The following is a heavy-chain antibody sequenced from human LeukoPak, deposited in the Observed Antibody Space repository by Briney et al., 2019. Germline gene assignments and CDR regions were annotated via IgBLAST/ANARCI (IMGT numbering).Heavy chain of an antibody. D-gene: IGHD6-6*01. Sequence: GASVKVSCKASGYTFTGYYMHWVRQAPGQGLEWMGWINPNSGGTNYAQKFQGRVTMTRDTSISTAYMELSRLRSDDTAVYYCARESYSSSPFFDYWGQGTLVTLSS. J-gene: IGHJ4*02. CDR2: INPNSGGT. CDR1: GYTFTGYY. V-gene: IGHV1-2*02. CDR3: ARESYSSSPFFDY.